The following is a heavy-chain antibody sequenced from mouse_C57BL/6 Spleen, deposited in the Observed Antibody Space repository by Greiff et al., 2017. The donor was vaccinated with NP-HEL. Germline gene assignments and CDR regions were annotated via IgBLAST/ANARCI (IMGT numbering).Heavy chain of an antibody. CDR2: IFPGSGST. D-gene: IGHD2-3*01. V-gene: IGHV1-75*01. Sequence: QVQLQQSGPELVKPGASVKISCKASGYTFTDYYINWVKQRPGQGLEWIGWIFPGSGSTYYNEKFKGKATLTVDKSSSTAYMLLSSLTSEDSAVYFCARYGYYVGGYYFDYWGQGTTLTVSS. CDR1: GYTFTDYY. CDR3: ARYGYYVGGYYFDY. J-gene: IGHJ2*01.